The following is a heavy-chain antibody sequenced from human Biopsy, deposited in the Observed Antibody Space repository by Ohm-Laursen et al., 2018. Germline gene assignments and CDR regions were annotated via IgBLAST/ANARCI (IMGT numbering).Heavy chain of an antibody. Sequence: GSLRLSCAASGFTFSAFSMNWVRQAPGRGMEWVSIIGVDGRTIYYADSVKGRFTISRDISKNTLYLQMHSLRAEDTAVYYCARDTRWSPYSMDVWGQGTTVTVSS. CDR3: ARDTRWSPYSMDV. CDR2: IGVDGRTI. J-gene: IGHJ6*02. CDR1: GFTFSAFS. V-gene: IGHV3-23*01. D-gene: IGHD4-23*01.